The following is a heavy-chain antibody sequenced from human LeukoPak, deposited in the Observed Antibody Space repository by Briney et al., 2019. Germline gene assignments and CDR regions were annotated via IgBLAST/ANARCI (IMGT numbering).Heavy chain of an antibody. V-gene: IGHV3-23*01. Sequence: GGTLRLSCAASGFTFSSYGMSWVRQAPGKGLEWVSAISGSGGSTYYADSVKGRFTISRDNSKNTLYLQMNSLRAEDTAVYYCAKHDDYGDYLRYWGQGTLVTVSS. J-gene: IGHJ4*02. CDR2: ISGSGGST. CDR3: AKHDDYGDYLRY. D-gene: IGHD4-17*01. CDR1: GFTFSSYG.